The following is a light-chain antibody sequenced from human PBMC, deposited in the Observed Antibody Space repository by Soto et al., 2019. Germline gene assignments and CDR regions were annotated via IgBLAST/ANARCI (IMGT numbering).Light chain of an antibody. J-gene: IGLJ3*02. V-gene: IGLV1-47*02. CDR2: SNN. CDR1: SSNIGSNY. CDR3: AAWDDSLSGRV. Sequence: QSVLTQPPSASGTPGQRVTISCSGSSSNIGSNYVYWYQQLPGTAPKLLIYSNNQRPSGVPDRFSGSKSGTSDSLAISGLRSEDEADYYCAAWDDSLSGRVFGGGTKLTVL.